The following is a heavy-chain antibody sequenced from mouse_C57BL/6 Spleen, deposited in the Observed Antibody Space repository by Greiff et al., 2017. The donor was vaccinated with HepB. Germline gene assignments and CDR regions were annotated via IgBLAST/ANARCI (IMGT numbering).Heavy chain of an antibody. J-gene: IGHJ4*01. CDR3: ASPYDGNFYYAMDY. CDR2: IWSGGST. CDR1: GFSLTSYG. Sequence: VQLQQSGPGLVQPSQSLSITCTVSGFSLTSYGVHWVRQSPGKGLEWLGVIWSGGSTDYNAAFISRLSISKDNSKSQVFFKMNSLQADDTAIYYCASPYDGNFYYAMDYWGQGTSVTVSS. D-gene: IGHD2-10*01. V-gene: IGHV2-2*01.